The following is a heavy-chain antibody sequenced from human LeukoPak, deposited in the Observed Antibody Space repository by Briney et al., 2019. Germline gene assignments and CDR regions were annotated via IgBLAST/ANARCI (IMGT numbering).Heavy chain of an antibody. CDR3: ARDLESGTIAAAADGGAFDI. CDR2: IYYSGST. V-gene: IGHV4-39*07. D-gene: IGHD6-13*01. CDR1: GGSISSSSYY. Sequence: PSETLSLTCTVSGGSISSSSYYWGWIRQPPGKGLEWIGSIYYSGSTYYNPSLKSRVTISVDTSKNQFSLKLSSVTAADTAVYYCARDLESGTIAAAADGGAFDIWGQGTMVTVSS. J-gene: IGHJ3*02.